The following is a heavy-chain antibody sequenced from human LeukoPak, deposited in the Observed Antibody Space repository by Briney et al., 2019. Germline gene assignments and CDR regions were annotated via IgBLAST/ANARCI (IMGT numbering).Heavy chain of an antibody. V-gene: IGHV5-51*01. J-gene: IGHJ4*02. D-gene: IGHD4/OR15-4a*01. CDR3: ARPTRGEMTTMGF. CDR1: GYSFTNYW. Sequence: GESLKISCKGSGYSFTNYWIGWVRQMPGKGLEWMGIIYPGDSTIKYSPSFQGQVTFSADKSISTAYLQRSSLKASDTAMYYCARPTRGEMTTMGFWGQGTLVTVSS. CDR2: IYPGDSTI.